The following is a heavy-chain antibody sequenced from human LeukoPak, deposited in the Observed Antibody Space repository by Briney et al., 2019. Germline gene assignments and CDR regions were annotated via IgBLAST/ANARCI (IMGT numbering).Heavy chain of an antibody. J-gene: IGHJ4*02. D-gene: IGHD6-13*01. Sequence: GGSLRLSCVASGFTFSNYWMHWVRQAPGKGLVWVSRISGDGSRMTNADSVKGRFTISRDNAKNTLYLQMNSLRVEDTAVYYCARNDVVAADTFDYGGQGTLVTASS. CDR1: GFTFSNYW. CDR3: ARNDVVAADTFDY. CDR2: ISGDGSRM. V-gene: IGHV3-74*01.